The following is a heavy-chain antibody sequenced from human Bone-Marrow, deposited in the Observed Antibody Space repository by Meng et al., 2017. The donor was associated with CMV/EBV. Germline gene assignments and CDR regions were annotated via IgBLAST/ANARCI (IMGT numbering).Heavy chain of an antibody. CDR1: GFTVSSNY. CDR3: ARDRHDFWSGYYSGWFDP. D-gene: IGHD3-3*01. V-gene: IGHV3-66*02. J-gene: IGHJ5*02. CDR2: IYSGGST. Sequence: GESLKISCAASGFTVSSNYMSWVRQAPGKGLEWVSVIYSGGSTYYADSVKGRFTISRDNSKNTLYLQMNSLRAEDTAVYYCARDRHDFWSGYYSGWFDPWGQGTLFTVSS.